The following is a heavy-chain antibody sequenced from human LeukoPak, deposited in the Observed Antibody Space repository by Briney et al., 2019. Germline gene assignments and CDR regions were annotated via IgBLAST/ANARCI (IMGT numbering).Heavy chain of an antibody. D-gene: IGHD6-19*01. J-gene: IGHJ4*02. CDR2: INPSGGST. CDR1: VYTFTSYY. Sequence: ASVKVSCKASVYTFTSYYMHLVRQAPGQGLEWMAIINPSGGSTTYAQKFQGRVTMTRDTSTSTVYMELSSLRSEDTAVYYCARDRGLESSAWMFDYWGQGTLVTVSS. V-gene: IGHV1-46*01. CDR3: ARDRGLESSAWMFDY.